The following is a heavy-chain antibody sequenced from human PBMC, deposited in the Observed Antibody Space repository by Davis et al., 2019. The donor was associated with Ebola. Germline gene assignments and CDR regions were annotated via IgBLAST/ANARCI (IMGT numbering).Heavy chain of an antibody. D-gene: IGHD1-20*01. CDR2: IYTGDSDT. Sequence: GESLKISCKGSDNTFTNYWIGWVRQLPGKGLEWMGLIYTGDSDTRISPSFRGRVTISADKSTRTAYLQWGSLRASDTAMYYCASLRRTITGMDDGFDLWGQGTMVTVSS. J-gene: IGHJ3*01. CDR1: DNTFTNYW. CDR3: ASLRRTITGMDDGFDL. V-gene: IGHV5-51*01.